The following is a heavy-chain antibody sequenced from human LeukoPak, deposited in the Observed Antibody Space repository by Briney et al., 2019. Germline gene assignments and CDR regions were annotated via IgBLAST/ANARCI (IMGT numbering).Heavy chain of an antibody. V-gene: IGHV1-46*01. CDR3: ARGGAFCGGDCYSRHYFDY. CDR1: GYTFTSYY. Sequence: ASVKVSCKASGYTFTSYYMHWVRQAPGQGLEWMGIINPSGGSTTYAQKFQGRVTMTRDTSTSTVYMELSSLRSEDTAMYYCARGGAFCGGDCYSRHYFDYWGQGTLVTVSS. CDR2: INPSGGST. J-gene: IGHJ4*02. D-gene: IGHD2-21*01.